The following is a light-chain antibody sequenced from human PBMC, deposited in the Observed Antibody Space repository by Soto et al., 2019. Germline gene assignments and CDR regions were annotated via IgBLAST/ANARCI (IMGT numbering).Light chain of an antibody. V-gene: IGLV1-40*01. J-gene: IGLJ2*01. CDR2: GNI. Sequence: QSVLTQPPSVSGAPGQRVTISCTGSSSDIGAGYDVHWYQQLPGRAPKLLIYGNINRPSGVPDRFSGSKSGTSASLSITGLQAEDEAEYYCHSYDSNLSGVFGGGTKLPVL. CDR3: HSYDSNLSGV. CDR1: SSDIGAGYD.